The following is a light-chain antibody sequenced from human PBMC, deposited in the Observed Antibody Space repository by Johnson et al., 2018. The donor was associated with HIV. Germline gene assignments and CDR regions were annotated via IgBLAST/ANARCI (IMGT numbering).Light chain of an antibody. CDR3: GTWDTSLSAGV. J-gene: IGLJ1*01. CDR2: DNN. CDR1: SSNIENNY. Sequence: QSVLTQPPSVSAAPGQKVTISCSGNSSNIENNYVSWYQQLPGTAPKLLIYDNNKRPSGIPDRFSGSKSGTSATLDITGLQTGDEADYYCGTWDTSLSAGVFGPGTKVSVL. V-gene: IGLV1-51*01.